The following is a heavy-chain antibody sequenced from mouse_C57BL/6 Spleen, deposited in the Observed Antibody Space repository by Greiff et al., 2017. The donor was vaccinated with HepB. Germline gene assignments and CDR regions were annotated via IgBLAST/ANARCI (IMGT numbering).Heavy chain of an antibody. Sequence: VQLKQSVAELVRPGASVKLSCTASGFNIKNTYMHWVKQRPEQGLEWIGRIDPANGNTKYAPKFQGKATITADTSSNTAYLQLSSLTSEDTAIYYCAIEVSSTGQGFAYWGQGTLVTVSA. CDR3: AIEVSSTGQGFAY. J-gene: IGHJ3*01. D-gene: IGHD6-2*01. V-gene: IGHV14-3*01. CDR1: GFNIKNTY. CDR2: IDPANGNT.